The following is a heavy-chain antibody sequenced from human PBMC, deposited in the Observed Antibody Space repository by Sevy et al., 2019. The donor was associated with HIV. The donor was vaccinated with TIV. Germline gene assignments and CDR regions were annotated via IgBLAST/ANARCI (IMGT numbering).Heavy chain of an antibody. CDR2: IKQDGSEK. Sequence: GGSLRLSCAASGFTFSSYWMSWVRQAPGKGLEWVANIKQDGSEKYYVDSVKGRFTISRDNAKNSLYLQMNSLRAEDTAVYYCARDWGYQLPVPFDYWGQGTLVTVSS. CDR3: ARDWGYQLPVPFDY. D-gene: IGHD2-2*01. V-gene: IGHV3-7*01. CDR1: GFTFSSYW. J-gene: IGHJ4*02.